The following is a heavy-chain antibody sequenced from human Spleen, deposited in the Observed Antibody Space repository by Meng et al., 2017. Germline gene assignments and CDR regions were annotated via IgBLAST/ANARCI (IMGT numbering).Heavy chain of an antibody. J-gene: IGHJ4*02. D-gene: IGHD5-24*01. CDR1: GYIFTDYY. Sequence: ASVKVSCKASGYIFTDYYMHWVRQAPGQGLEWMGRINPNSGGTNFAQKFQGRVTMTRDTSISTAFMELSRLRSDDTAVYHCARSRDGYNSPFDSWGQGTLVTVSS. CDR2: INPNSGGT. CDR3: ARSRDGYNSPFDS. V-gene: IGHV1-2*06.